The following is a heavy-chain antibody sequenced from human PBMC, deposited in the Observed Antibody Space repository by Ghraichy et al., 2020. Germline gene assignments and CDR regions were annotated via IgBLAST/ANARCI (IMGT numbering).Heavy chain of an antibody. Sequence: GGSLRLSCAASGFTFSNAWMSWVRQAPGKGLEWVGRIKSKTDGGTTDYAAPVKGRFTISRDDSKNTLYLQMNSLKTKDTAVYYCTTGDSSGYDFWSGPIWGQGTMVTVSS. V-gene: IGHV3-15*01. CDR2: IKSKTDGGTT. J-gene: IGHJ3*02. CDR1: GFTFSNAW. D-gene: IGHD3-3*01. CDR3: TTGDSSGYDFWSGPI.